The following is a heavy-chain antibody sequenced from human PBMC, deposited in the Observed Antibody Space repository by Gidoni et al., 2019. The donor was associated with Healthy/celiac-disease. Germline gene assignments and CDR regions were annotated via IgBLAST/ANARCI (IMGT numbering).Heavy chain of an antibody. CDR1: GDSVSSNSAA. Sequence: QVQLQQSGPGLVKPSQTLSLTCAISGDSVSSNSAAWNWIRQSPSRGLEWLGRTYYRSKWYNDYAVSVKSRITINPDTSKNQFSLQLNSVTPEDTAVYYCARAGGYSSGWSDYYYYMDVWGKGTTVTVSS. J-gene: IGHJ6*03. CDR3: ARAGGYSSGWSDYYYYMDV. D-gene: IGHD6-19*01. CDR2: TYYRSKWYN. V-gene: IGHV6-1*01.